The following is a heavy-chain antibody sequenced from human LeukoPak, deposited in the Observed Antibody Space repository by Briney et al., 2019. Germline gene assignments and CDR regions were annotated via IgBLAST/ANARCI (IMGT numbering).Heavy chain of an antibody. V-gene: IGHV1-24*01. D-gene: IGHD1-1*01. CDR2: VAPEDGKA. Sequence: ASVKVSCKVFGNTLTELSMHWVRQAPGKGLESMGGVAPEDGKAIYAQQFQGRLTMTEDTSTDTAYMELSSLTSEDTAVYYCTTGRRYQLYDYWGQGTLVTVSS. J-gene: IGHJ4*02. CDR1: GNTLTELS. CDR3: TTGRRYQLYDY.